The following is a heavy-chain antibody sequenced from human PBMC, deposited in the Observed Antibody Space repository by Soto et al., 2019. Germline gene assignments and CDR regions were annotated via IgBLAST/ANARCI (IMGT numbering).Heavy chain of an antibody. Sequence: QVQLVQSGAEVKKPGASVKVSCKASGYTFTSYDINWVRQATGQGLEWMGWMNPNSVNTGYAQKFQGRATMTRDTSISTAYMELGSLTSEDTAVYYCAKGVAAAAWGQGTLVTVSS. CDR2: MNPNSVNT. D-gene: IGHD6-13*01. CDR1: GYTFTSYD. CDR3: AKGVAAAA. J-gene: IGHJ4*02. V-gene: IGHV1-8*01.